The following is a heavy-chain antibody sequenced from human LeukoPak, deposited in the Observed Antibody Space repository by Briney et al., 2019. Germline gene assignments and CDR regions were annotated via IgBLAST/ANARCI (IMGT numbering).Heavy chain of an antibody. CDR2: IYYSGST. CDR1: GGSISSSTSY. V-gene: IGHV4-39*01. D-gene: IGHD3-10*01. J-gene: IGHJ4*02. Sequence: PSETLSLTCSVSGGSISSSTSYWGWIRQPPGKGLEWIGTIYYSGSTYYNPSLKSRVTISVDTSKNQFSLKLGSVTAADTAVYYCARQTYGSGSYYKLDCWRQGTLVTV. CDR3: ARQTYGSGSYYKLDC.